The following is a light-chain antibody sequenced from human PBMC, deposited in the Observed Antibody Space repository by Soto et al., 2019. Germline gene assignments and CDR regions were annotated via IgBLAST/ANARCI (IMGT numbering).Light chain of an antibody. CDR1: QSISSY. Sequence: DIQMTQSPSSLSASVGDRVTITCRASQSISSYLNWYQQKPGKAPKLLLYAASSLQSGVPSRFSGSGSGTDFTLTISSLQPEDFATYYCQQNYSTPTFGQGTKVEIK. CDR3: QQNYSTPT. CDR2: AAS. V-gene: IGKV1-39*01. J-gene: IGKJ1*01.